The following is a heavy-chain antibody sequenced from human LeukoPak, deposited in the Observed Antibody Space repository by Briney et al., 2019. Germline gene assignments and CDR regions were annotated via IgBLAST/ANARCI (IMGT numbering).Heavy chain of an antibody. J-gene: IGHJ4*02. V-gene: IGHV3-23*01. Sequence: GGSLRLSCAASEFTFSSYAMSWVRQAPGKGLEWVSAISGSGGSTYYADSVKGRFSISRDNSKNTLYLQMNSLRAEDTAVYYCAKDRVGSSGYYRNLLFDYWGQGTLVTVSS. CDR3: AKDRVGSSGYYRNLLFDY. D-gene: IGHD3-22*01. CDR1: EFTFSSYA. CDR2: ISGSGGST.